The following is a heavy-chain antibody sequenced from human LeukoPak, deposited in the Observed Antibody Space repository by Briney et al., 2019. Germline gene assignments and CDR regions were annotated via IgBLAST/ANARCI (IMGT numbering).Heavy chain of an antibody. CDR3: ARRYCSSTSCYTGPNDY. CDR2: INHSGST. J-gene: IGHJ4*02. D-gene: IGHD2-2*02. CDR1: GGSFSGYY. Sequence: KSSETLSLTRAVYGGSFSGYYWSWIRQPPGKGLEWIGEINHSGSTNYNPSLKSRVTISVDTSKNQFSLKLSSVTAADTAVYYCARRYCSSTSCYTGPNDYWGQGTLVTVSS. V-gene: IGHV4-34*01.